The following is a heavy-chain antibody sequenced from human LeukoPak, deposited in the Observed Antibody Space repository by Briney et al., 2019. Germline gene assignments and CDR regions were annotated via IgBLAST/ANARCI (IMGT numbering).Heavy chain of an antibody. J-gene: IGHJ3*02. V-gene: IGHV5-51*01. CDR1: GYSFTSYW. CDR3: ATLGPGYYYDSSGYSGRAFDT. D-gene: IGHD3-22*01. CDR2: IYPGDSDT. Sequence: GESLKISCKGSGYSFTSYWIGWVRQMPGKGLEWMGIIYPGDSDTRYSPSFQGQVTISADKSISTAYLQWSSLKASDTAMYYCATLGPGYYYDSSGYSGRAFDTWGQGTMVAVSS.